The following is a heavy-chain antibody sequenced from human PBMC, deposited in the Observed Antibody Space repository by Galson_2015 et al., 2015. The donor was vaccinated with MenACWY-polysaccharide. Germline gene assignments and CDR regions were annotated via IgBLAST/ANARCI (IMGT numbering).Heavy chain of an antibody. CDR3: ARTYCSRTTCYGMDV. CDR2: ISYDGSNK. Sequence: SLRLSCAASGFTFSSYAIHWVRQAPGKGLEWVAIISYDGSNKYYADSVKGQFTISRDNSKNTTYLQMNSLKSDDTAVYYCARTYCSRTTCYGMDVWGQGTTVTVSS. J-gene: IGHJ6*02. V-gene: IGHV3-30-3*01. D-gene: IGHD2/OR15-2a*01. CDR1: GFTFSSYA.